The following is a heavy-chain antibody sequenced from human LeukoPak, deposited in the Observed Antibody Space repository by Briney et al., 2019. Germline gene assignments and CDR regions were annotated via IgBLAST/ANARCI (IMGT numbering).Heavy chain of an antibody. Sequence: GASVKVSCKASGGTFSSYAISWVRQAPGQGLEWMGGIIPIFGTANYAQKFQGRVTITADESTSTAYMELSRLRSEDAAVYYCARDQSSSWFSSGWYYFDYWGQGTLVTVSS. V-gene: IGHV1-69*01. J-gene: IGHJ4*02. CDR2: IIPIFGTA. D-gene: IGHD6-13*01. CDR1: GGTFSSYA. CDR3: ARDQSSSWFSSGWYYFDY.